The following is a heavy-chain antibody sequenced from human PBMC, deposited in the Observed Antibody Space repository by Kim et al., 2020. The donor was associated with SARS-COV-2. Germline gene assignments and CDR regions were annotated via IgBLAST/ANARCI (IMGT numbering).Heavy chain of an antibody. CDR2: FYPEDGET. J-gene: IGHJ6*02. Sequence: ASVKVSCKVSEYTLTELSMHWVRQAPGKGLEWMGGFYPEDGETIYAQKFQGRVTMTEDTSTDTAYMELSSLRSEDTAVYYCAISYDYGCMDVWGLGTTVTVSS. V-gene: IGHV1-24*01. D-gene: IGHD3-16*01. CDR1: EYTLTELS. CDR3: AISYDYGCMDV.